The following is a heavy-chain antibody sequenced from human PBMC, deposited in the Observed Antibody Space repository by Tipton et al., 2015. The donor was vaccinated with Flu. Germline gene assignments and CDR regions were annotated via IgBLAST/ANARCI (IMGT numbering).Heavy chain of an antibody. D-gene: IGHD6-25*01. CDR3: ARAIRAAYYFDY. J-gene: IGHJ4*02. V-gene: IGHV4-38-2*02. CDR1: GYSISSGYY. Sequence: TLSLTCTVSGYSISSGYYWGWIRQPPGKGLEWIGSIYHSGSTYYNPSLKSRVTISVDTSKNQFSLKLSSVTAAGTAVYYCARAIRAAYYFDYWGQGTLVTVSS. CDR2: IYHSGST.